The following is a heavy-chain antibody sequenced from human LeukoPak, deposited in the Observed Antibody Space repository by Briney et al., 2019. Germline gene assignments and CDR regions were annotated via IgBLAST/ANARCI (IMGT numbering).Heavy chain of an antibody. J-gene: IGHJ6*03. V-gene: IGHV1-2*02. CDR2: INPNSGGT. CDR1: GYTFTGYY. D-gene: IGHD5-12*01. CDR3: ARDGERVATTDPYYYYMDV. Sequence: GASVKVSCKASGYTFTGYYMHWVRQAPGQGLEWMGWINPNSGGTNYAQKFQGRVTMTRDTSISTAYMELSRLRSDDTAVYYCARDGERVATTDPYYYYMDVWGKGTTVTVSS.